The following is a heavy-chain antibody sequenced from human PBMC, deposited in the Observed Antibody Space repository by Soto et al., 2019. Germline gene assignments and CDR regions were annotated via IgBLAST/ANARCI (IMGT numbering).Heavy chain of an antibody. CDR1: GGTFSSYA. CDR3: AGYSGYDLYYYYGMDV. J-gene: IGHJ6*02. V-gene: IGHV1-69*13. CDR2: IIPIFGTA. Sequence: GASVKVSCKASGGTFSSYAISWVRQAPGQGLEWMGGIIPIFGTANYAQKFQGRVTITADESTSTAYMELSSLRSEDTAVYYCAGYSGYDLYYYYGMDVWGQGTTVTVSS. D-gene: IGHD5-12*01.